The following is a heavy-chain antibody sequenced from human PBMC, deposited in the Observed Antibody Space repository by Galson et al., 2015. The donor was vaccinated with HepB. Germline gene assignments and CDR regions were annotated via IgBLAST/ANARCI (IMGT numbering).Heavy chain of an antibody. D-gene: IGHD5-18*01. CDR1: GGTFSSYA. CDR3: ACGYSYGPLDY. Sequence: SVKVSCKASGGTFSSYAISWVRQAPGQGLEWMGGIIPIFSTANYAQKFQGRVTITADESTSTAYMELSSLRSEDTAVYYCACGYSYGPLDYWGQGTLVTVSS. J-gene: IGHJ4*02. V-gene: IGHV1-69*13. CDR2: IIPIFSTA.